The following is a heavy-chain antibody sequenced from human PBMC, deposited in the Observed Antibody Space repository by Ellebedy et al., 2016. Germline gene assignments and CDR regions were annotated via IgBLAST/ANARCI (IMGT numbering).Heavy chain of an antibody. J-gene: IGHJ4*02. CDR2: ISSSSSYT. CDR3: ARDKGGPDSSGSYYLDLDY. D-gene: IGHD1-26*01. V-gene: IGHV3-11*06. Sequence: GGSLRLSXAASGFTFSDYYMSWIRQAPGKGLEWVSYISSSSSYTNYADSVKGRFTISRDNAKNSLYLQMNSLRAEDTAVYYCARDKGGPDSSGSYYLDLDYWGQGTLVTVSS. CDR1: GFTFSDYY.